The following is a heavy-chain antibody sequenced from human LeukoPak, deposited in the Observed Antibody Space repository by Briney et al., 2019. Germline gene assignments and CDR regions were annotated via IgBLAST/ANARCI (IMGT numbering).Heavy chain of an antibody. CDR3: VRDPGILTGIAFDI. CDR1: GLTFSSNW. V-gene: IGHV3-7*05. J-gene: IGHJ3*02. Sequence: GGSLRLSCAASGLTFSSNWMNWVRQAPGKGLEWVANINQDGSQKYYVDSVKGRFTISRDNAKNSLYLQMNSLRAEDTAVYYCVRDPGILTGIAFDIWGQGTMVTVSS. CDR2: INQDGSQK. D-gene: IGHD3-9*01.